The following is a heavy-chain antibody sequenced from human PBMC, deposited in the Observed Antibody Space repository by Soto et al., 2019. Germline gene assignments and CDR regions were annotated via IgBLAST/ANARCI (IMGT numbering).Heavy chain of an antibody. D-gene: IGHD3-9*01. V-gene: IGHV3-23*01. CDR2: VSGGANNT. Sequence: EVQLLESGGDFIQPGGSLRLSCVASGFTFGTSGMSWVRQAPGKGLEWISGVSGGANNTDTKYADSVKGRFTISRDNSKSTLYLQMHSLRVEDTALYYCTKDSGYDSTDWGLGTLVTVSS. CDR3: TKDSGYDSTD. CDR1: GFTFGTSG. J-gene: IGHJ4*02.